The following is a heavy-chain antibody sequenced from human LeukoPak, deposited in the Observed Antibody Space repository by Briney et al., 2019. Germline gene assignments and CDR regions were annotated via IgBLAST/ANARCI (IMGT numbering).Heavy chain of an antibody. D-gene: IGHD4-17*01. CDR3: ARMTTVTHY. CDR2: ISGSAATI. J-gene: IGHJ4*02. Sequence: GGSLRLSCAASGFTFSNYEMNWVRQAPGKGLEWLSYISGSAATIYYADSVQGRFTISRDNAKNSLYLQMNSLRAEDTAVYYCARMTTVTHYWGQGTLVTDSS. CDR1: GFTFSNYE. V-gene: IGHV3-48*03.